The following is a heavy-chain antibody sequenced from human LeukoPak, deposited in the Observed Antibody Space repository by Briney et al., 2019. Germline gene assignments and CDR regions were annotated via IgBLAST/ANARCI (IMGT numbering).Heavy chain of an antibody. CDR3: ARDTTYCSSTSCYLGWFDP. Sequence: SVKVSCKASGGTFSSYAISWVRQAPGQGLEWMGGIIPIFGTASYAQKFQGRVTITADKSTSTAYMELSSLRSEDTAVYYCARDTTYCSSTSCYLGWFDPWGQGTLVTVSS. V-gene: IGHV1-69*06. D-gene: IGHD2-2*01. CDR2: IIPIFGTA. CDR1: GGTFSSYA. J-gene: IGHJ5*02.